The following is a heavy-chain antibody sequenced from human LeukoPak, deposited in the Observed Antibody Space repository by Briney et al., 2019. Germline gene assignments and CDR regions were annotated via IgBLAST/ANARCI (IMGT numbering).Heavy chain of an antibody. D-gene: IGHD3-16*01. J-gene: IGHJ4*02. CDR2: ISHSGST. CDR1: GGSFSGYY. V-gene: IGHV4-34*01. Sequence: SETLSLTCAVSGGSFSGYYWSWVRQPPGKGLEWIGEISHSGSTMYSTSLKSRVTISLDTSKNQFSLKLSSVTAADTAVYYCARDDALLGGTFFYYWGQGTLVTVAS. CDR3: ARDDALLGGTFFYY.